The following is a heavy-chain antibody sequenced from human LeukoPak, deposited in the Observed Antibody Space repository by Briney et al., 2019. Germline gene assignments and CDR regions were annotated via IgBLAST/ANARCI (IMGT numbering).Heavy chain of an antibody. Sequence: EASVKVSCKASGGTFSSYAISWVRQAPGQGLEWMGGIIPIFGTANYAQKFQGRVTITADESTSTAYMELSSLRSEDTAVYYCARRDSGYSSRSSEYWGQGTLVTVSS. J-gene: IGHJ4*02. CDR3: ARRDSGYSSRSSEY. V-gene: IGHV1-69*13. CDR1: GGTFSSYA. CDR2: IIPIFGTA. D-gene: IGHD6-13*01.